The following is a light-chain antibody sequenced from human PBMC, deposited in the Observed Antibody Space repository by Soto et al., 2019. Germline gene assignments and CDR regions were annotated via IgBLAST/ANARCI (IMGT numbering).Light chain of an antibody. J-gene: IGKJ5*01. CDR3: QQYDTSVIT. CDR1: QSVSGSY. V-gene: IGKV3-20*01. Sequence: EIVLTQSPGTLSLSPGERATLSCRASQSVSGSYLAWYQLKPGQAPRLLIYAASTRATGIPDRFSGSGSGTDFTLTISRLEPEDFAVYSCQQYDTSVITFVQGTRLEIK. CDR2: AAS.